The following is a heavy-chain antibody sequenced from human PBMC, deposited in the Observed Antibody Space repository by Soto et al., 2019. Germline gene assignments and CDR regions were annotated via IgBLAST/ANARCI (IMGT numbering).Heavy chain of an antibody. J-gene: IGHJ6*02. D-gene: IGHD6-6*01. CDR2: TFPIFGTA. Sequence: SVKVSCKASGGTFSSYAISWVRQAPGQGLEWMGGTFPIFGTANYAQKFQGRVTITADKSTSTAYMELSSLRSEDTAVYYCARGILAARPDYYYYGMDVWGQGTTVTVSS. V-gene: IGHV1-69*06. CDR1: GGTFSSYA. CDR3: ARGILAARPDYYYYGMDV.